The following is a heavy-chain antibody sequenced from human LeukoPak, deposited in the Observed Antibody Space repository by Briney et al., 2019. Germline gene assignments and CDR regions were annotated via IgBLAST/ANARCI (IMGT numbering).Heavy chain of an antibody. J-gene: IGHJ4*02. CDR3: ARHLTRAGRFDY. CDR1: GFTFSSYW. V-gene: IGHV3-74*01. CDR2: INSDGSST. Sequence: PGGSLRLSCAASGFTFSSYWMYWVRQAPGKGLVWVSRINSDGSSTSYADSVKGRFTISRDNAKNTLYLQMNSLRAEDTAVYYCARHLTRAGRFDYWGQGTLVTVSS. D-gene: IGHD2-2*01.